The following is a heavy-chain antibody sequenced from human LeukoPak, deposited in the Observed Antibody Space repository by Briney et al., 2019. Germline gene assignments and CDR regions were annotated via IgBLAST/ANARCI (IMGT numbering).Heavy chain of an antibody. CDR1: GFSFSSYR. V-gene: IGHV3-74*01. D-gene: IGHD6-6*01. CDR2: INIDGSVT. Sequence: QPGGSLRLSCAASGFSFSSYRMHWVRHAPGKGLVWVSYINIDGSVTSHADSVKGRFTVSRDNAKNTLYLQMHSLRAEDTAVYYCARATSGAFDLWGQGTMVIVSS. CDR3: ARATSGAFDL. J-gene: IGHJ3*01.